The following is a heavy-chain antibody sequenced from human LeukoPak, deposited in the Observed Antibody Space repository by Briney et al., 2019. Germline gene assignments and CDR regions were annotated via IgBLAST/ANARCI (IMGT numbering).Heavy chain of an antibody. CDR2: ISSSGSTI. V-gene: IGHV3-48*03. J-gene: IGHJ2*01. D-gene: IGHD3-16*01. Sequence: PGGSLRLSCAASGFSFSNYAIHWVRQAPGKGLEWVSYISSSGSTIYYADSVKGRFTISRDNAKNSLYLQMNSLRAEDTAVYYCAQRGGSYWYFDLWGRGTLVTVSS. CDR3: AQRGGSYWYFDL. CDR1: GFSFSNYA.